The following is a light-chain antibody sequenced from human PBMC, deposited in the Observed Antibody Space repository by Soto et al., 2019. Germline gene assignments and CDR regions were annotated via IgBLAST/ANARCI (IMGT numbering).Light chain of an antibody. CDR1: QSINSW. V-gene: IGKV1-5*03. CDR3: QQYHRYPIT. Sequence: DIQMTQFPSTLSASVGDRVTITCRASQSINSWLAWYLQKPGKAPRLLIHEASSLQSGVPSRFSGSGSETEFTLTISVLQPDDFATYYCQQYHRYPITFGQGTKVEVK. CDR2: EAS. J-gene: IGKJ1*01.